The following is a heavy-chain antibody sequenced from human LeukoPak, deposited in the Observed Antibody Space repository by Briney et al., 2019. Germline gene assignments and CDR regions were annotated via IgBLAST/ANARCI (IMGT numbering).Heavy chain of an antibody. J-gene: IGHJ4*02. CDR1: GDSVSSNTAA. CDR3: VRTAIGGNYFDY. CDR2: TYYRSKWYN. Sequence: SQTLTLTCAISGDSVSSNTAAWNWIRQSPSRGLEWLGRTYYRSKWYNDYAVSVKSRVTINPDTSKNQFSLQLNSVTPEDTAMYYCVRTAIGGNYFDYWGQGTLVTVSS. D-gene: IGHD1-26*01. V-gene: IGHV6-1*01.